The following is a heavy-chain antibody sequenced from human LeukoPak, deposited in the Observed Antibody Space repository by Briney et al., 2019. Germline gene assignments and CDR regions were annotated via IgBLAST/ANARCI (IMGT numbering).Heavy chain of an antibody. J-gene: IGHJ4*02. CDR2: IIPIFGTA. D-gene: IGHD3-9*01. Sequence: SVKVSCKASGGTFSSYAISWVRQAPGQGLEWMGGIIPIFGTANYAQKFQGRVTITADESTSTAYMELSSLRSEDTAVYYCATGPTYDILTGYHVDYWGQGTLVTVSS. CDR1: GGTFSSYA. V-gene: IGHV1-69*01. CDR3: ATGPTYDILTGYHVDY.